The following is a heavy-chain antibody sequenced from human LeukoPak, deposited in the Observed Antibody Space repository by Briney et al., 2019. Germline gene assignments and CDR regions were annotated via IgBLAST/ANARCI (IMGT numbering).Heavy chain of an antibody. V-gene: IGHV4-61*02. CDR1: GGSISSGSYS. CDR3: ARGDNYYYYYYMDV. Sequence: SQTLSLTCTVSGGSISSGSYSWSWIRQPAGKGLEWIGRIYTSGSTNYNASLKSRVTISVDTSKNQFSLKLSSVTAADTAVYYCARGDNYYYYYYMDVWGKGTTVTISS. J-gene: IGHJ6*03. CDR2: IYTSGST.